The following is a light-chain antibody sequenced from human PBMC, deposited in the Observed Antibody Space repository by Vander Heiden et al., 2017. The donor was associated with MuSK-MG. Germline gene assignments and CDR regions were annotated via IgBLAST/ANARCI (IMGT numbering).Light chain of an antibody. CDR1: QSVSRW. CDR2: EAS. CDR3: QQYNIYS. V-gene: IGKV1-5*03. J-gene: IGKJ2*01. Sequence: DIQMTQSPSTLSASVGDRVTITCRASQSVSRWLAWYQQKPGRAPKLLIYEASSLKSGVQYRFSGSGSGTEFTLASSSRQNDDSETYYGQQYNIYSFGQGTKMEIK.